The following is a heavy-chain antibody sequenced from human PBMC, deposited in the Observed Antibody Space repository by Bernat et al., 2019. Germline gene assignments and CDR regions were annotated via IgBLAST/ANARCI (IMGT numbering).Heavy chain of an antibody. CDR3: TRDPIAVAGTVTH. CDR1: GVTFGVYA. V-gene: IGHV3-49*03. D-gene: IGHD6-19*01. J-gene: IGHJ4*02. Sequence: EVQLVESGGGLVQPGRSLRLSCTASGVTFGVYAMSWFRQAPGKGLEWVGFIRSKAYGGTTEYAASMKGRFTISRDDSKSIAYLQMNSLKTEDTAVYYCTRDPIAVAGTVTHWGQGTLVTVSS. CDR2: IRSKAYGGTT.